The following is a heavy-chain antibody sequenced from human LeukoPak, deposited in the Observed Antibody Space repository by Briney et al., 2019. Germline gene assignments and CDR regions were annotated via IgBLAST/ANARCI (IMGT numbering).Heavy chain of an antibody. CDR3: ARDRVITFGGVIVRYYFDY. J-gene: IGHJ4*02. CDR1: GYTFTSYY. Sequence: ASVKVSCKASGYTFTSYYMHWVRQAPGQGLEWMGIINPSGGSTSYAQKFQGRVTMTRDTSTSTVYMELSSLRSEDTAVYYCARDRVITFGGVIVRYYFDYWGQGTLVTVSS. CDR2: INPSGGST. V-gene: IGHV1-46*01. D-gene: IGHD3-16*02.